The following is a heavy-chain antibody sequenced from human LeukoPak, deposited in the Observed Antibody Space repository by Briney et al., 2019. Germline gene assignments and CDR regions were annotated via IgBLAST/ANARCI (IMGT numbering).Heavy chain of an antibody. V-gene: IGHV5-51*01. J-gene: IGHJ3*02. CDR3: ARPGTSNGWYKDAFDI. CDR1: GYSFTSYW. Sequence: GESLKISCKGSGYSFTSYWIGWVRQMPGKGLEWMGIVYPGDSDTRYSPSFQGQVTISADKSISTAYLQWSSLKASDTAVYYCARPGTSNGWYKDAFDIWGQGTMVTVSS. CDR2: VYPGDSDT. D-gene: IGHD6-19*01.